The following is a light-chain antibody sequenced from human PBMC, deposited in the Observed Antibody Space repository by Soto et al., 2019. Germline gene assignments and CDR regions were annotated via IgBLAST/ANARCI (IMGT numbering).Light chain of an antibody. CDR3: LQHSTYPPT. J-gene: IGKJ1*01. CDR2: AAS. Sequence: DIQMTQSPSSLSASVGDRVTITCRASQGIRNGLGWYQQKPGTAPKRLIYAASTLQSGVPSRFSCSGSGTEFSLTISSLQPEDFATYYCLQHSTYPPTFGQGTKVDIK. V-gene: IGKV1-17*01. CDR1: QGIRNG.